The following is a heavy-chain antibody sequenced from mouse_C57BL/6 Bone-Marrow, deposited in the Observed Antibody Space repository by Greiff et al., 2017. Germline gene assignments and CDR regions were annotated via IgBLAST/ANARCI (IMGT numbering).Heavy chain of an antibody. CDR3: ARWRVTKVFDY. Sequence: VQLQQPGAELVKPGASVKMSCKASGYTFTSYWITWVKQRPGQGLEWIGDIYPGSGSTNYNEKFKSKATLTVDTSSSTAYMELRSLTSEDSAVYFCARWRVTKVFDYWGQGTTLTVSS. CDR1: GYTFTSYW. J-gene: IGHJ2*01. CDR2: IYPGSGST. D-gene: IGHD2-1*01. V-gene: IGHV1-55*01.